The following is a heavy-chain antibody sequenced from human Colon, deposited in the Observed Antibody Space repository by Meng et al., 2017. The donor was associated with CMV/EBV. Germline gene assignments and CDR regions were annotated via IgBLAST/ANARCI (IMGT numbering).Heavy chain of an antibody. V-gene: IGHV4-59*11. Sequence: SETLSLTCTVSGASLRAHYWSWIRQPPGKGLEWMGYIYYSGSATYSPSLKSRITISVDTSKKQFSLNLRSVTPADTAMYFCARGLGHASNNSHDSWGQGTLVTVSS. CDR1: GASLRAHY. CDR3: ARGLGHASNNSHDS. CDR2: IYYSGSA. D-gene: IGHD1-1*01. J-gene: IGHJ4*02.